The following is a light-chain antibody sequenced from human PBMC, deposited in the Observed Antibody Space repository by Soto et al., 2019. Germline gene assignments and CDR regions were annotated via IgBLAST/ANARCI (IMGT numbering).Light chain of an antibody. CDR1: SSDIGYYNY. Sequence: QSVLTQPASVSGSPGQSITISCTGTSSDIGYYNYVFWFQQHPGKAPKLIILEVRNRPSGVSDRFSGSKSGNTASLTISGLQAEDEGHYYCASLTTTNTYVFVSGTKLTVL. V-gene: IGLV2-14*01. CDR2: EVR. J-gene: IGLJ1*01. CDR3: ASLTTTNTYV.